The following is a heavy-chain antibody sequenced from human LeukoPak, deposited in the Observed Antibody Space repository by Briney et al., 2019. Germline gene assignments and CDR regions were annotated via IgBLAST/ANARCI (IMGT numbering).Heavy chain of an antibody. CDR2: IYYSGST. V-gene: IGHV4-59*08. J-gene: IGHJ4*02. CDR3: ARHGRDGHSYFDY. Sequence: SETLSLTCTVSGGSISSYHWSWIRQPPGKGLEWIGYIYYSGSTNYNPSLNSRVTISVDTSKNQFSLKLTSVTAADTAVYYCARHGRDGHSYFDYWGQGTLVTVSS. CDR1: GGSISSYH. D-gene: IGHD2-15*01.